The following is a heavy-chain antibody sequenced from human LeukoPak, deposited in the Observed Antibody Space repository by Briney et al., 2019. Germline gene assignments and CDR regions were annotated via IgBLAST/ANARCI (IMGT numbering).Heavy chain of an antibody. V-gene: IGHV3-48*01. CDR2: ISGSGSSI. CDR1: GFTFKNYW. CDR3: ARNFDY. J-gene: IGHJ4*02. Sequence: GGSLRLSCTASGFTFKNYWMHWVRQAPGKGLEWVSHISGSGSSIYYADSVKGRFTISRDNAKNSLYLQMNSLRADDTAVYYCARNFDYWGQGTLVTVSS.